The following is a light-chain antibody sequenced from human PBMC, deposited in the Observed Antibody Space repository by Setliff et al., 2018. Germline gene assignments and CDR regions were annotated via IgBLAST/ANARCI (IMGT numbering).Light chain of an antibody. Sequence: QSVLTQPRSVSGSLGQSVTISCTGTSADIGFYNYVSWYQQHPGKAPKLLIYDVTKRPSGIPARFSGSKSDNTASLTISGLQADDEAEYHCCSYAGSYILIFGGGTKVTVL. CDR2: DVT. CDR3: CSYAGSYILI. J-gene: IGLJ2*01. V-gene: IGLV2-11*01. CDR1: SADIGFYNY.